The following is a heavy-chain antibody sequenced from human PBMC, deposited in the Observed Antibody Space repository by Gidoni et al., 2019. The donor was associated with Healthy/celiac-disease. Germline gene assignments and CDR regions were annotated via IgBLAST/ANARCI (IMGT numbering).Heavy chain of an antibody. CDR2: FDTEDGET. Sequence: QVHLVQSGAEVKKPGASWKVSCKVAGYTLPELPMHWVRQAPGKGLEWMGGFDTEDGETIYAQKFQGRVTMTEDTSTDSAYMELSSLRSEDTAVYYCATEYYYDSSAYPPQFFYWGQGTLVTVSS. CDR3: ATEYYYDSSAYPPQFFY. J-gene: IGHJ4*02. D-gene: IGHD3-22*01. CDR1: GYTLPELP. V-gene: IGHV1-24*01.